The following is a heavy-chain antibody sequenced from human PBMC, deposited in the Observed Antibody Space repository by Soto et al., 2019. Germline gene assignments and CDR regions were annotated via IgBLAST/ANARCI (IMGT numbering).Heavy chain of an antibody. CDR2: ISYDGSNK. D-gene: IGHD3-3*01. CDR1: GFTFSSYG. J-gene: IGHJ6*02. CDR3: AKDHQLRFLEWLLYYYYGMDV. V-gene: IGHV3-30*18. Sequence: GGSLRLSCAASGFTFSSYGMHWVRQAPGKGLEWVAVISYDGSNKYYADSVKGRFTISRDNSKNTLYLQMNSLRAEDTAVYYCAKDHQLRFLEWLLYYYYGMDVWGQGTTVTVSS.